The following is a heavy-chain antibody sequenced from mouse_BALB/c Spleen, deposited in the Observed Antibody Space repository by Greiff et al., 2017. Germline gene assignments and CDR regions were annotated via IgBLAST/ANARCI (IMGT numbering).Heavy chain of an antibody. V-gene: IGHV5-17*02. J-gene: IGHJ3*01. CDR1: GFTFSSFG. D-gene: IGHD2-1*01. Sequence: EVQLVESGGGLVQPGGSRKLSCAASGFTFSSFGMHWVRQAPEKGLEWVAYISSGSSTIYYADTVKGRFTISRDNPKNTLFLQMTSLRSEDTAVYYCARGGNSFAYWGQGTLVTVSA. CDR3: ARGGNSFAY. CDR2: ISSGSSTI.